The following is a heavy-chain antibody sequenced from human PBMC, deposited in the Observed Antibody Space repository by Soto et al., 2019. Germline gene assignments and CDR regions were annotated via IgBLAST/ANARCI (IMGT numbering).Heavy chain of an antibody. D-gene: IGHD3-16*02. CDR2: IDYSGST. Sequence: PSETLSLTCTVSGGSISSYYWSWIRQPPGKGLEWIGYIDYSGSTNYNPSLKSRVTISVDTSKNQFSLKLSSVTAADTAVYYCARRMITYGGVIVVDWFDPWGQGTLVTVSS. CDR3: ARRMITYGGVIVVDWFDP. J-gene: IGHJ5*02. V-gene: IGHV4-59*01. CDR1: GGSISSYY.